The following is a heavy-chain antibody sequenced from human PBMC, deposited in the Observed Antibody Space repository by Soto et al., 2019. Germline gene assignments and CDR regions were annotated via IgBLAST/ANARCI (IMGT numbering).Heavy chain of an antibody. CDR1: GYTFTSKG. J-gene: IGHJ4*01. CDR3: ARDLPLYGGDLDY. CDR2: ISAYNGNT. V-gene: IGHV1-18*01. Sequence: GASVKLSCKASGYTFTSKGISWVRHDPGQGLEWMGWISAYNGNTNYAQKLQGRVTMTTDTSTSTAYMELRSLRSDDTAVYYCARDLPLYGGDLDYWGQGTLVTVSS. D-gene: IGHD2-21*02.